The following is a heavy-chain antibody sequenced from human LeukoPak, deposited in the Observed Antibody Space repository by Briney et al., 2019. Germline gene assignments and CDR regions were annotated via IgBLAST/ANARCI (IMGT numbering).Heavy chain of an antibody. CDR3: ARDLDNRNDLYYLDW. J-gene: IGHJ4*02. CDR2: ISAKNGNT. CDR1: GYTFTSYG. Sequence: ASVKVSCKASGYTFTSYGITWVRQAPGQGLEWMGRISAKNGNTIYAQKLQGRVTMTADTSTTTAYMELRSLRSDDTAVYYCARDLDNRNDLYYLDWWGQGTLVTVSS. D-gene: IGHD1-20*01. V-gene: IGHV1-18*01.